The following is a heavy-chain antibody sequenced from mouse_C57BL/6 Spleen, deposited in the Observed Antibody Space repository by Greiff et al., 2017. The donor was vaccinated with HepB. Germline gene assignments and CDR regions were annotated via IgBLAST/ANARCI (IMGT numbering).Heavy chain of an antibody. CDR1: GIAFSRYW. CDR2: INPDSSTI. D-gene: IGHD1-1*01. CDR3: ARGDYGSSYWYCDV. V-gene: IGHV4-1*01. J-gene: IGHJ1*03. Sequence: EVMLVESGGGLVQPGGSLKLSCAASGIAFSRYWMSWVRRAPGKGLEWIGEINPDSSTINYAPSLKDKFIISRDNAKNTLYLQMSKVRSEDTALYYSARGDYGSSYWYCDVWGTGTTVTVSS.